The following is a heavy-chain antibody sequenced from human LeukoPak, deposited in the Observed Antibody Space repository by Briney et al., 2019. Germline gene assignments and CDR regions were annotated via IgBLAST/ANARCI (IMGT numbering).Heavy chain of an antibody. V-gene: IGHV3-23*01. J-gene: IGHJ4*02. CDR2: ISGSGSTI. D-gene: IGHD3-22*01. CDR1: GFTFSSYA. Sequence: PGGSLRLSCAASGFTFSSYAMSWVRQAPGKGLEWVSAISGSGSTIYYADSVKGRFTISRDNAKNSLYLQMNSLRAEDTAVYYCARGYYDSSGYYFLYWGQGTLVTVSS. CDR3: ARGYYDSSGYYFLY.